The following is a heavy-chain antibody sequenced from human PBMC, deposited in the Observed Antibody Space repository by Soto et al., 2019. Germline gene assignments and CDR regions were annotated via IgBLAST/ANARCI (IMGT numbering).Heavy chain of an antibody. CDR1: GDSRRSGYY. CDR2: IYHSGST. CDR3: ARDVPGIAVAGDWFDP. Sequence: EIMSLTFAVAGDSRRSGYYWGWILHPPGKGLEWIGSIYHSGSTYYNPSLKSRVTISVDTSKNQFSLKLSSVTAADTAVYYCARDVPGIAVAGDWFDPWGQGTLVTVSS. D-gene: IGHD6-19*01. J-gene: IGHJ5*02. V-gene: IGHV4-38-2*02.